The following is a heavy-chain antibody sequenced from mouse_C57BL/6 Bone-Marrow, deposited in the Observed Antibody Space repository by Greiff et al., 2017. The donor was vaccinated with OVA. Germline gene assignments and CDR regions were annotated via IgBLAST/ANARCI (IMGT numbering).Heavy chain of an antibody. CDR2: ISSGGDYI. CDR3: TRESNYGAY. CDR1: GFTFSSYA. Sequence: EVKLVESGEGLVKPGGSLKLSCAASGFTFSSYAMSWVRQTPEKRLEWVAYISSGGDYIYYADTVKGRFTISRDNARNTLYLQMSRLKSEDTAMYYCTRESNYGAYWGQGTLVTVSA. J-gene: IGHJ3*01. V-gene: IGHV5-9-1*02. D-gene: IGHD2-5*01.